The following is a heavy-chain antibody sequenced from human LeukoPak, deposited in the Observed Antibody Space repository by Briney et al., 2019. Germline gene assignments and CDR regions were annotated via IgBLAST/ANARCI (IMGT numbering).Heavy chain of an antibody. CDR3: ASGELLQYFQH. J-gene: IGHJ1*01. Sequence: RAGGSLRLSCAASGFTFSSYSMNWVRQAPGKGLEWVSSISSSSSYIYYADSVKGRFTISRDNAKNSLYLQMNSLRAEDTAVYYCASGELLQYFQHWGQGTLVTVSS. CDR2: ISSSSSYI. CDR1: GFTFSSYS. V-gene: IGHV3-21*01. D-gene: IGHD1-26*01.